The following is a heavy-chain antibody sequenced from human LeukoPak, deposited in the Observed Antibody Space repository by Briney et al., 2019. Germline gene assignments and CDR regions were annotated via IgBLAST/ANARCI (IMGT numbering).Heavy chain of an antibody. CDR2: ISYDGSNI. J-gene: IGHJ4*02. CDR1: EFIFSSYA. Sequence: PGGSLRLSCAASEFIFSSYAFHWVRQSPGKGLEWVAVISYDGSNIYYGDSVKGRFTIHRDNSKKTLYLQMNSLRAEDKAVYYCARDSPFEWLVLSYWGQGTLVTVSS. D-gene: IGHD6-19*01. CDR3: ARDSPFEWLVLSY. V-gene: IGHV3-30*04.